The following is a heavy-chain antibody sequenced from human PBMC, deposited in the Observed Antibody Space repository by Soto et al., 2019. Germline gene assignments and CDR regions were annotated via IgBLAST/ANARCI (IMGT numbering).Heavy chain of an antibody. J-gene: IGHJ5*02. CDR1: GDSLSSADYY. CDR2: IYYSGST. Sequence: SETLSLTCIVSGDSLSSADYYWSWIRQPPGKGLEWIGHIYYSGSTYYTPSLRSRVSISLDTSKNQFSLNLISVTAADTAVYYCARDRGSSWMYKWFDPWGQGTQVTVSS. V-gene: IGHV4-30-4*01. D-gene: IGHD6-13*01. CDR3: ARDRGSSWMYKWFDP.